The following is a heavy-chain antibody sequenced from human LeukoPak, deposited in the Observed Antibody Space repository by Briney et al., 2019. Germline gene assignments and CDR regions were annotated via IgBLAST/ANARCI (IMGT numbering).Heavy chain of an antibody. CDR1: GFTLSDYY. CDR3: ARLRGVLTNYFDY. V-gene: IGHV3-11*01. CDR2: ISSSGSTI. Sequence: PGGSLRLSCAASGFTLSDYYMSWIRQAPGKGLEWVSYISSSGSTIYYADSVKGRFTISRDSAKNSLYLQMNSLRAEDTAVYYCARLRGVLTNYFDYWGQGTLVTVSS. J-gene: IGHJ4*02. D-gene: IGHD2-8*01.